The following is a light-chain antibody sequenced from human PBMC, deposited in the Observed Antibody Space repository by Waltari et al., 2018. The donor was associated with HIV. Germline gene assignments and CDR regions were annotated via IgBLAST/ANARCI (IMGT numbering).Light chain of an antibody. V-gene: IGLV1-40*01. CDR1: SSNIGASSD. CDR3: QSYDSSLSGYV. Sequence: QSVLTQPPSVSGAPGPRATPPCTGSSSNIGASSDVPWYQQLPGTAPKILIYGNSNRPSGVPDRFSGSKSGTSASLAITGLQAEDEADYYCQSYDSSLSGYVFGTGTKVTVL. J-gene: IGLJ1*01. CDR2: GNS.